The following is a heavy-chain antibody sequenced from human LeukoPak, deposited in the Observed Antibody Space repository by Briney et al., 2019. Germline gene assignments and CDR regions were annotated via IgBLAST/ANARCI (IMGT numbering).Heavy chain of an antibody. CDR1: GFSFSSFW. CDR3: ARGHYNMDV. V-gene: IGHV3-7*03. Sequence: GGSLRLSCAASGFSFSSFWMSWVRQAPGKGLEWVAYIKQDGSEESYVGSVKGRFTISRDNTKNSVYLEMNSLRAEDMAVYYCARGHYNMDVWGQGTTVIVSS. J-gene: IGHJ6*03. CDR2: IKQDGSEE.